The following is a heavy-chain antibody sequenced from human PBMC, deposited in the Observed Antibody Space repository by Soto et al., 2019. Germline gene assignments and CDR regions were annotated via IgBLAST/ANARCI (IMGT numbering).Heavy chain of an antibody. D-gene: IGHD1-7*01. CDR2: TYYRSRWYN. CDR3: AGTTSHQWYYMDV. Sequence: PSQTLSLTCVISGDSVSSNSAAWNWIRLSPSRGLEWLARTYYRSRWYNDYAVSVRSRITVNPDTSKNQFSLQLTSVTPEDTAVYYCAGTTSHQWYYMDVWGKGTTVTAP. V-gene: IGHV6-1*01. J-gene: IGHJ6*03. CDR1: GDSVSSNSAA.